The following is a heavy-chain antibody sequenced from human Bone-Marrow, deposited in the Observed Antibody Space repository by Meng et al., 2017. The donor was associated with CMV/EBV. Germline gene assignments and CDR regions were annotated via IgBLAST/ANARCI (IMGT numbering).Heavy chain of an antibody. V-gene: IGHV3-15*01. D-gene: IGHD3/OR15-3a*01. CDR3: ARHLSWTYDY. J-gene: IGHJ4*02. Sequence: GGSLRLSCAASGFTFSNAWMSWARQAPGKGLEWVGRIKSKTDGGTTDYAAPVKGRFTISRDNAKNSLFLQMISLGAEDTGIYYCARHLSWTYDYWGQGTLVTVSS. CDR1: GFTFSNAW. CDR2: IKSKTDGGTT.